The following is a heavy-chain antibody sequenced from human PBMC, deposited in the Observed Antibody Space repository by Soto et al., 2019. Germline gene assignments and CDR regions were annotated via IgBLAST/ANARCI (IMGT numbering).Heavy chain of an antibody. J-gene: IGHJ4*02. CDR2: INPSGGST. V-gene: IGHV1-46*03. D-gene: IGHD6-19*01. Sequence: ASVKVSCKASGYTFTSYAMHWVRQAPGQRLEWMGWINPSGGSTSYAQKFQGRVTMTRDTSTSTVYMELSSLRTEDTAVYYCARGIAVAGTIFDYWGQGTLVTVSS. CDR3: ARGIAVAGTIFDY. CDR1: GYTFTSYA.